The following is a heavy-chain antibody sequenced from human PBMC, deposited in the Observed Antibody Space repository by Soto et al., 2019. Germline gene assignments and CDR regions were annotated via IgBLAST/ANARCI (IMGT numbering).Heavy chain of an antibody. D-gene: IGHD2-8*01. J-gene: IGHJ4*02. CDR3: ARSTGYGLYYFDY. CDR2: ISYDGSNK. V-gene: IGHV3-30-3*01. Sequence: QVQLVESGGGVVQPGRSLRLSCAASGFTFSSYAMHWVRQAPGKGLEWVAVISYDGSNKYYADSVKGRFTISRDNYKNTLYLQMNSLRAEDTAVYYCARSTGYGLYYFDYWGQGTLVTVSS. CDR1: GFTFSSYA.